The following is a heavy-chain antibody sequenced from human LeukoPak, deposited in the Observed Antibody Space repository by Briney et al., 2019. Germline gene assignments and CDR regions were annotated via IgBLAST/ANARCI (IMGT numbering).Heavy chain of an antibody. J-gene: IGHJ4*02. CDR2: IWHDGSKT. V-gene: IGHV3-33*01. CDR1: GFTFSTYG. CDR3: VRGSPNSGSQYGY. Sequence: GRSLRLSCAASGFTFSTYGMHWVRQAPGKGLDWVAVIWHDGSKTYYADSVKGRFTISRDNSKNTLYLQMNSLRAKDTAVFYCVRGSPNSGSQYGYWGQGTLVTVSS. D-gene: IGHD1-26*01.